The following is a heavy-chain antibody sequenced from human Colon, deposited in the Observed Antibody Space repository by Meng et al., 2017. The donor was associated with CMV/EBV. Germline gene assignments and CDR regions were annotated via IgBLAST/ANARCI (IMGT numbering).Heavy chain of an antibody. CDR1: GYTFTSYY. J-gene: IGHJ4*02. V-gene: IGHV1-46*01. CDR3: ARDRRDGYNEYYFDY. Sequence: SGYTFTSYYMQWVRQAPGQGLEWMGIINPSGGSTSYAQKFQGRVTMTRDTSTSTVYMELSSLRSEDTAVYYCARDRRDGYNEYYFDYWGQGTLVTVSS. D-gene: IGHD5-24*01. CDR2: INPSGGST.